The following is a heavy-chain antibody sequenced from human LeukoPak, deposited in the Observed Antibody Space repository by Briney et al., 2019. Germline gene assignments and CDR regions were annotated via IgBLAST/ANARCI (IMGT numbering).Heavy chain of an antibody. Sequence: SETLSLTCTVDGGSFSGSHLSWIRQSPERGLEWIAEINHTGETHYNPSLKSRVTLSLDMTKSHFSLGLRSLTAADTAVYYCARGYYFDYWGRGTQVTVS. CDR1: GGSFSGSH. CDR2: INHTGET. V-gene: IGHV4-34*01. J-gene: IGHJ4*02. CDR3: ARGYYFDY.